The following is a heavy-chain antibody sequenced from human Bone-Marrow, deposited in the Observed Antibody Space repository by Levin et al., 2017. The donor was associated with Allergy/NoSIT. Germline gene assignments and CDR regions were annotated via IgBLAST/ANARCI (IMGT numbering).Heavy chain of an antibody. D-gene: IGHD7-27*01. V-gene: IGHV2-5*02. J-gene: IGHJ3*01. CDR3: ARRDLGDAYDA. CDR2: IYWDDDK. CDR1: GFSLSPSGMG. Sequence: SGPTLVKPTQTLTLTCSFSGFSLSPSGMGVAWIRQAPGEALEWLALIYWDDDKLYSPSLKTRLTVTKDTSKNQVVLRMTNMDPDDTATYYCARRDLGDAYDAWGHGTMVTVSS.